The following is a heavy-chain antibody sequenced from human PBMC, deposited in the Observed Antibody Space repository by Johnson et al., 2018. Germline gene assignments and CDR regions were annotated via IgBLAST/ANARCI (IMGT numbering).Heavy chain of an antibody. D-gene: IGHD3-9*01. V-gene: IGHV3-33*06. CDR2: TWTDGSKK. CDR3: AKTGYNAFDI. Sequence: QVQLVQSGGGVVQPGRSLRLSCAASGFAFSTFGIHWVRQAPGKGLEWVAVTWTDGSKKEDADSVKGRFTISRDNSKNTLYLQMNSLRAEDTAVYYCAKTGYNAFDIWGQGTMVTVSS. CDR1: GFAFSTFG. J-gene: IGHJ3*02.